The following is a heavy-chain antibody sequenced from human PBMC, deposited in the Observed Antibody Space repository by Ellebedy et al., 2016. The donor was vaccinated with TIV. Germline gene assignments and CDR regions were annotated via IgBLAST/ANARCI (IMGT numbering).Heavy chain of an antibody. V-gene: IGHV3-23*01. J-gene: IGHJ4*02. Sequence: GGSLRLSXAASGFTFSSYGMSWVRQAPGKGLEWVSGISGRGGSTHYGDSVKGRFTISRDNSKNTLYLQMNSLRVEDTAVYYCAKARSRPYSSDWWRGYWGQGTLVTVSS. CDR2: ISGRGGST. CDR1: GFTFSSYG. D-gene: IGHD6-19*01. CDR3: AKARSRPYSSDWWRGY.